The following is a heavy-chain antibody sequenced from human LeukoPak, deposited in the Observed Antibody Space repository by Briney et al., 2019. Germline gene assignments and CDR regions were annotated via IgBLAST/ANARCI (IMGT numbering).Heavy chain of an antibody. CDR2: ISWNSGSI. CDR3: AGYYDSSGYHEGGAFDI. Sequence: AGRSLRLSCAASGFTFDDYAMHWVRQAPGKGLEWVSGISWNSGSIGYADSVKGRFTISGDNAKNSLYLQMNSLRAEDMALYYCAGYYDSSGYHEGGAFDIWGQGTMVTVSS. V-gene: IGHV3-9*03. CDR1: GFTFDDYA. D-gene: IGHD3-22*01. J-gene: IGHJ3*02.